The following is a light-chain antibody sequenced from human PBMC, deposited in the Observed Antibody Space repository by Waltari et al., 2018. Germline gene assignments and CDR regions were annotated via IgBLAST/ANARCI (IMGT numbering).Light chain of an antibody. CDR1: KLGTKF. V-gene: IGLV3-1*01. CDR3: QTWDSSSVV. CDR2: KDT. J-gene: IGLJ2*01. Sequence: SDLTQPPSVSVSPGLTAKITCSGDKLGTKFACWYQQKPGQSPVLVIYKDTLRPSEVPARFSGSNSENTATLTISGTQAMDEADYYCQTWDSSSVVFGGGTKLTVL.